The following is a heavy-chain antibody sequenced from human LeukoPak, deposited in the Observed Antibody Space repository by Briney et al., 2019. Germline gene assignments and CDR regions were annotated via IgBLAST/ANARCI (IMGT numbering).Heavy chain of an antibody. CDR2: ISAYNGNT. CDR1: GYTFTSYG. D-gene: IGHD4-17*01. V-gene: IGHV1-18*01. Sequence: ASVKVSCKASGYTFTSYGISWVRQAPGQGLEWMGWISAYNGNTNYAQKLQGRVTMTTDTSTSTAYMELRSLRSEDTAVYYCASKGGDYGDYVMIHYGMDVWGQGTTVTVSS. J-gene: IGHJ6*02. CDR3: ASKGGDYGDYVMIHYGMDV.